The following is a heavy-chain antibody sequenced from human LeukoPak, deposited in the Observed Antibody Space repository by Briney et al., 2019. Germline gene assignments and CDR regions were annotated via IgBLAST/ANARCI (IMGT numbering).Heavy chain of an antibody. J-gene: IGHJ4*02. D-gene: IGHD6-19*01. Sequence: GGSLRLSCAASGFTFDDYAMHWVRQAPGKGLEWVSGISWNSGSIGYADSVKGRFTISRDNAKNSLYLQMNSLRAEDTALYYCAKDLYSSGWGGPDYWGQGTLVTVSS. CDR2: ISWNSGSI. V-gene: IGHV3-9*01. CDR1: GFTFDDYA. CDR3: AKDLYSSGWGGPDY.